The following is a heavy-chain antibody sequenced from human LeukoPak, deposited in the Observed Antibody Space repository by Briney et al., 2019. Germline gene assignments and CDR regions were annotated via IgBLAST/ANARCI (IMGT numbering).Heavy chain of an antibody. D-gene: IGHD3-22*01. V-gene: IGHV1-46*01. CDR1: KYIFTSYY. CDR2: INPSGGST. J-gene: IGHJ4*02. CDR3: ARATPYYYDSSGYYNIDY. Sequence: ASVKVSCKASKYIFTSYYMHWVRQAPGQGLEWMGIINPSGGSTSYAQKFQGRVTMTRDTSTSTVYMELSSLRSEDTAVYYCARATPYYYDSSGYYNIDYWGQGTLVTVSS.